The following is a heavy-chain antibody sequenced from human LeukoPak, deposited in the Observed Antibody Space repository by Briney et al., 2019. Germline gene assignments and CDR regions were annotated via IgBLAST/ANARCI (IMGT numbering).Heavy chain of an antibody. J-gene: IGHJ6*02. CDR2: IIPILGIA. Sequence: SVKVSCKASGGTFSSYAISWVRQAPGQGLEWMGRIIPILGIANYAQKFQGRVTITAEKSTSTAYMELSSLRSEDTAVYYCARESSSPDDYGMDVWGQGTTVTVSS. CDR3: ARESSSPDDYGMDV. D-gene: IGHD6-13*01. V-gene: IGHV1-69*04. CDR1: GGTFSSYA.